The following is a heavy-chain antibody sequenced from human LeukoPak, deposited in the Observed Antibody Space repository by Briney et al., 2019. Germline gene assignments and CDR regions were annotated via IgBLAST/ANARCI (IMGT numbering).Heavy chain of an antibody. D-gene: IGHD1-26*01. V-gene: IGHV3-7*01. CDR3: ARGGATRGRFEN. Sequence: PGGSLRLSCAASGFDFNVQTMSWVRQAPGKGLDWVASMREDGTEIHYVDSVKGRFTTSRDNPKNSLYLQMNSLRAEDTAVYYCARGGATRGRFENWGQGTQVTVSS. CDR1: GFDFNVQT. CDR2: MREDGTEI. J-gene: IGHJ4*02.